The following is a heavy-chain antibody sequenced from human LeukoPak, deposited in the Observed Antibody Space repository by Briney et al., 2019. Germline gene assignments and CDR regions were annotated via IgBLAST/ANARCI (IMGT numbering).Heavy chain of an antibody. Sequence: PSETLSLTCTVSGGSISSGGYYWSWIRQHPGKGLEWIGYIYYSGSTYYNPSLKSRVTISVDTSKNQFSLNLSSVTAAATAVYYCARGPAAMATLDYWGEGPLVTVSS. CDR1: GGSISSGGYY. V-gene: IGHV4-31*03. J-gene: IGHJ4*02. CDR3: ARGPAAMATLDY. D-gene: IGHD5-18*01. CDR2: IYYSGST.